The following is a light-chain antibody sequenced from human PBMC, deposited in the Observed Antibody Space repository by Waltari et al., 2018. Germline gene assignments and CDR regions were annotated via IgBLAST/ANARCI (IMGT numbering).Light chain of an antibody. CDR3: QQSYRTPRVT. CDR1: HSRSSY. Sequence: DIQMTQSPSSLSACVEDRVTITCRAIHSRSSYLNWYQHKPGKAPKLLIYAASSLQSGVPARFSGSGSGTDFTLTISSLQPEDFATYYCQQSYRTPRVTFGPGTKVDIK. J-gene: IGKJ3*01. CDR2: AAS. V-gene: IGKV1-39*01.